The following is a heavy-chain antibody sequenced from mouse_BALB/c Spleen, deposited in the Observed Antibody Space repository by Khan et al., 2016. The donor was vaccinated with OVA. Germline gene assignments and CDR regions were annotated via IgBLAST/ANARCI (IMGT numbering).Heavy chain of an antibody. CDR3: ARFGWLQGVFAY. CDR2: INPYYGST. CDR1: GFSFTDYM. J-gene: IGHJ3*01. D-gene: IGHD2-2*01. V-gene: IGHV1-39*01. Sequence: EVQLQQSGPELVKPGASVKISCKTSGFSFTDYMMLWVKQSHGKSLEWIGSINPYYGSTTYNLKFKDKATLTVDKSSNTAYMQLSSLTSEDSASYYCARFGWLQGVFAYWGHGTLVTVSS.